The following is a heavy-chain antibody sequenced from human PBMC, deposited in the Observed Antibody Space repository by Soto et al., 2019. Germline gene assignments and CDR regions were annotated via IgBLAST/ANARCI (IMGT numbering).Heavy chain of an antibody. CDR3: ARVTVLERLFDSALNWFDP. CDR1: GGSISSSNW. CDR2: IYHSGST. D-gene: IGHD3-3*01. J-gene: IGHJ5*02. V-gene: IGHV4-4*02. Sequence: SETLSLTCAVSGGSISSSNWWSWVRQPPGKGLEWIGEIYHSGSTNYNPSLKSRVTISVDKSKNQFSLKLSSVTAADTAVYYCARVTVLERLFDSALNWFDPWGQGTLVTVSS.